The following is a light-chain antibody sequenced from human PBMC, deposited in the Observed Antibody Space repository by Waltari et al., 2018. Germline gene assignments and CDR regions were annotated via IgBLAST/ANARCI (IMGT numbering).Light chain of an antibody. J-gene: IGKJ2*01. V-gene: IGKV1-33*01. CDR2: DSS. CDR3: QHYHSLPYT. CDR1: QDIPTS. Sequence: DIQLTQSPSSLSAPVGDRVTITCQATQDIPTSLSWIQQKPGKAHQLLIYDSSSWQAGVPSRFSGTGSGTAFSFTITSLQPEDSATYYCQHYHSLPYTFGRGTKLQIK.